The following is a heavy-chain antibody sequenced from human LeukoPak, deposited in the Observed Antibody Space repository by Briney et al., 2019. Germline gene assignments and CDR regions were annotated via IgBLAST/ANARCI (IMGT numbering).Heavy chain of an antibody. J-gene: IGHJ4*02. CDR3: ARDGSGYDLYYFDY. CDR1: GFTFSSYS. CDR2: ISSSSSYI. Sequence: GGSLRLSCAASGFTFSSYSVNRVRQAPGKGLEWVSSISSSSSYIYYADSVKGRFTISRDNAKNSLYLQMNSLRAEDTAVYYCARDGSGYDLYYFDYWGQGTLVTVSS. D-gene: IGHD5-12*01. V-gene: IGHV3-21*01.